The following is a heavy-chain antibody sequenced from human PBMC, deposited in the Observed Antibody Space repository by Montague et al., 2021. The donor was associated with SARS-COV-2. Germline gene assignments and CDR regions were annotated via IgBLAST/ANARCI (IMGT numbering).Heavy chain of an antibody. D-gene: IGHD1-26*01. Sequence: SLRLSCPASGFTFSNSYMSWVRQAPGRGLEWIAYMSSSGHFASYADSVKGRFTISRDNAKNSLYLQMNSLRAEDTAMYYCARDLWGAQSGMDVWGQGTTVAVS. CDR3: ARDLWGAQSGMDV. CDR1: GFTFSNSY. CDR2: MSSSGHFA. V-gene: IGHV3-11*06. J-gene: IGHJ6*02.